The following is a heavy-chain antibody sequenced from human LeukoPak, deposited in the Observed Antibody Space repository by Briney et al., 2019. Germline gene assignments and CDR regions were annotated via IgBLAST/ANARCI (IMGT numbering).Heavy chain of an antibody. D-gene: IGHD2-2*01. CDR3: VRRGGVPAASSKSRYYYMDV. J-gene: IGHJ6*03. Sequence: KPGASVKVSCKASGYTFTGYYMHWVRQAPGQGLEWMGWINPNSGGTNYAQKFQGRVTMTRDTSISTAYMELSRLRSDDTAVYYCVRRGGVPAASSKSRYYYMDVWGKGTTVTVSS. V-gene: IGHV1-2*02. CDR1: GYTFTGYY. CDR2: INPNSGGT.